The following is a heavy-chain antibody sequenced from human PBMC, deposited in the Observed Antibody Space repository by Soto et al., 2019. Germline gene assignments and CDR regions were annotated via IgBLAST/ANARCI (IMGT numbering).Heavy chain of an antibody. D-gene: IGHD2-15*01. J-gene: IGHJ3*02. CDR1: GFIVSDTY. V-gene: IGHV3-66*01. Sequence: EVQLVESGGGLVQPGGSLRLSCTASGFIVSDTYVNWVRQAPGKGLEWVSVISNRGDTHYADSVRDRFSLSRDISDNTLHLQMKNLIVEDTAVYYCARDPRYCRVGSCSITGDAYDIWGQGTMVTVSS. CDR3: ARDPRYCRVGSCSITGDAYDI. CDR2: ISNRGDT.